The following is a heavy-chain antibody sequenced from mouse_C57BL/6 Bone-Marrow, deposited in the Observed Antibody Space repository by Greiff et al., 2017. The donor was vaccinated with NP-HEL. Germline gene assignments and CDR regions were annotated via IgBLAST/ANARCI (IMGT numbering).Heavy chain of an antibody. J-gene: IGHJ4*01. CDR2: IHPNSGST. D-gene: IGHD1-1*01. CDR1: GYTFTSYW. Sequence: QVQLQQPGAELVKPGASVKLSCKASGYTFTSYWMHWVKQRPGQGLEWIGMIHPNSGSTNSNEKFKSKATLTVDKSSSTAYMQLSSLTSEDSAVYYCARPHYYGSSYNYAMDYWGQGTSVTVSS. V-gene: IGHV1-64*01. CDR3: ARPHYYGSSYNYAMDY.